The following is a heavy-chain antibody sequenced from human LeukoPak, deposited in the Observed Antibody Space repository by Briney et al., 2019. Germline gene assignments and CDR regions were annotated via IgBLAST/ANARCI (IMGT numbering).Heavy chain of an antibody. D-gene: IGHD3-9*01. J-gene: IGHJ4*02. Sequence: PGGSLRLSCAASGFTFSSYAMHWVRQAPGKGLEWVAVISYDGSNKYYADSVKGRFTISRDNSKNTLYLQMNSLRAEDTAVYYCARAESYDIFTGFFDYWGQGTLVTVSS. V-gene: IGHV3-30-3*01. CDR2: ISYDGSNK. CDR1: GFTFSSYA. CDR3: ARAESYDIFTGFFDY.